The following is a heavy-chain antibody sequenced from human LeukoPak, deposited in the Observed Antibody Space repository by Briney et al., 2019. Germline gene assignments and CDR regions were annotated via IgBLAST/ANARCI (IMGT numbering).Heavy chain of an antibody. CDR3: ARDFIAAAGPYFDY. D-gene: IGHD6-13*01. CDR2: IKQDGSEK. V-gene: IGHV3-7*01. Sequence: PGGSLRLSCAASGFTFSSYWMSWVRQAPGKGLEWVANIKQDGSEKYYVDSVKGRFTISRDNAKNSLYLQMNSLRAEDTAVYYCARDFIAAAGPYFDYWGQGTLVTVSS. CDR1: GFTFSSYW. J-gene: IGHJ4*02.